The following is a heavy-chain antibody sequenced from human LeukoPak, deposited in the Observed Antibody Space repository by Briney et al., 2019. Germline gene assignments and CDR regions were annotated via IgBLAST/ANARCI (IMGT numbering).Heavy chain of an antibody. CDR2: ISSSSTYI. CDR3: ARERYGDYAFDY. J-gene: IGHJ4*02. Sequence: PGGSLRLSCAASGFTFSAYEMNWVRQAPGKGLEWVSSISSSSTYIWNADSVKGRFTISRDSAKNSLHLQMNSLRAEDTAVYYCARERYGDYAFDYWGQGTLVTVSS. V-gene: IGHV3-21*01. D-gene: IGHD4-17*01. CDR1: GFTFSAYE.